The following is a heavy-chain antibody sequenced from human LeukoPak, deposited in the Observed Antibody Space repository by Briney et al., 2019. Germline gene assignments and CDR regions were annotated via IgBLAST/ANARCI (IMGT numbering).Heavy chain of an antibody. J-gene: IGHJ4*02. V-gene: IGHV1-2*02. CDR3: ARVPRGSFCFDY. CDR2: INPNSGGT. CDR1: GYTFTGYY. D-gene: IGHD1-26*01. Sequence: ASVKASCKASGYTFTGYYMHWVRQAPGQGLEWMGWINPNSGGTNYAQKFQGRVTMTRDTSISTAYMELSRLRSDDTAVYYCARVPRGSFCFDYWGQGTLVTVSS.